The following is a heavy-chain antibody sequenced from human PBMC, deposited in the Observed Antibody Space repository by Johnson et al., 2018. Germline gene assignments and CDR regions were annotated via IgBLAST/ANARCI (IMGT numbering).Heavy chain of an antibody. V-gene: IGHV3-33*06. CDR3: AKKAPDFWSGVRPLGYFQH. D-gene: IGHD3-3*01. J-gene: IGHJ1*01. CDR1: GFTFSSYG. Sequence: VQLVESGGGVVQPGRSLRLSCAASGFTFSSYGMHWVRQAPGKGLEWVAVIWYDGRHKYYADSVKGRFTISRDNSKNPLYLQMNILRAEDTAVYYCAKKAPDFWSGVRPLGYFQHWGQGTLVTVSS. CDR2: IWYDGRHK.